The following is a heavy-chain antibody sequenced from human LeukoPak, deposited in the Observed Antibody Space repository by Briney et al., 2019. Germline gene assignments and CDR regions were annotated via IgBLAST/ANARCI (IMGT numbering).Heavy chain of an antibody. CDR2: INEDGSEK. V-gene: IGHV3-7*01. Sequence: TGGSLRLSCAASGFTFSRYWMSWVRQAPGKGLEWVANINEDGSEKYYVESLRGRFTISRDNAKNSLFLQMNSLRAEDTAVYYCARDQYYYDSSGYLDYWGQGTLVTVSS. J-gene: IGHJ4*02. CDR3: ARDQYYYDSSGYLDY. CDR1: GFTFSRYW. D-gene: IGHD3-22*01.